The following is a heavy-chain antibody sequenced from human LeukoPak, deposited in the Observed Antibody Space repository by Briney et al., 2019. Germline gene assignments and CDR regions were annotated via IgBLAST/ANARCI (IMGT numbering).Heavy chain of an antibody. CDR2: IKSDGRK. CDR3: ARDPSEIGGYYSEYFRH. CDR1: GFTFSNYW. Sequence: GGSLRLSCAAAGFTFSNYWMHWVRQAPRKGLVLVSRIKSDGRKNYADSVKGRFTISRDNAKNTVSLQMNSLRAEDTGVYYCARDPSEIGGYYSEYFRHWGKGTLVNVSS. V-gene: IGHV3-74*01. D-gene: IGHD3-22*01. J-gene: IGHJ1*01.